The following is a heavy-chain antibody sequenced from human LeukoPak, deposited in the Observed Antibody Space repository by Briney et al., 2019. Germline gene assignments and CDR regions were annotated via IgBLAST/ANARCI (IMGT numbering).Heavy chain of an antibody. Sequence: ASVKVSCKASGYTFTDYYMHWVRQAPGQGLEWMGWINPNSGGTNYAQKVQGRVTVTRDTSISTAYMELSRLRSDDTAVYYCARNLWFGESSDAFDMWGQGTMVTVSS. CDR3: ARNLWFGESSDAFDM. V-gene: IGHV1-2*02. D-gene: IGHD3-10*01. CDR1: GYTFTDYY. CDR2: INPNSGGT. J-gene: IGHJ3*02.